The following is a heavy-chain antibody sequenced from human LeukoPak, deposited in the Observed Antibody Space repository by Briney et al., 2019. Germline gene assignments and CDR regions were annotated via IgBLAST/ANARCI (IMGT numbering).Heavy chain of an antibody. J-gene: IGHJ4*02. Sequence: SETLSLTCAVYGGSFSGYYWSWIRQPPGKGLEWIGEINHSGSTNYNPPLKGRVTISVDTSKNQFSLKLSSVTAADTAVYYCARENYGGNSHFDYWGQGTLVTVSS. CDR1: GGSFSGYY. V-gene: IGHV4-34*01. CDR3: ARENYGGNSHFDY. CDR2: INHSGST. D-gene: IGHD4-23*01.